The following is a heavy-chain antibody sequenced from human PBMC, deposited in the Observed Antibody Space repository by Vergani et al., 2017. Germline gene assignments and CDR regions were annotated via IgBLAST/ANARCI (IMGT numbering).Heavy chain of an antibody. CDR2: ISSNGGST. Sequence: EVQLVESGGGLVQPGGSLRLSCAASGFTFSSYAMHWVRQAPGKGLEYVSAISSNGGSTYYANSVKGRFTISRDNSKNTLYLQMGSLRAEDMAVYYCARVAEGSYKELDYWGQGTLVTVSS. J-gene: IGHJ4*02. D-gene: IGHD1-14*01. V-gene: IGHV3-64*01. CDR3: ARVAEGSYKELDY. CDR1: GFTFSSYA.